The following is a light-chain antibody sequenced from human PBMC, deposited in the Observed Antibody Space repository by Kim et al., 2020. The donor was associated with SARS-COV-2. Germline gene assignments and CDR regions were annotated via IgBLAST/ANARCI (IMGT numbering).Light chain of an antibody. V-gene: IGKV3-20*01. Sequence: EILLTQSPGTLSLSPGERATLSCRASQNVRRSYLAWYQEKPGQAPRLLISGASSRATGIPDRFSGSGSGTDFTLTISSLEPEDFAIYYCQQYGTSPLTFGGGTKVEI. J-gene: IGKJ4*01. CDR2: GAS. CDR1: QNVRRSY. CDR3: QQYGTSPLT.